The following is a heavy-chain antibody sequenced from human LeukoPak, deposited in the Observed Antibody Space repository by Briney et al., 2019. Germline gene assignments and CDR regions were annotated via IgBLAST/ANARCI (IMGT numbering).Heavy chain of an antibody. J-gene: IGHJ5*02. CDR1: GGSISSTNDY. D-gene: IGHD3-10*01. V-gene: IGHV4-39*02. CDR2: LYYSGST. CDR3: AVTPITMIRGRIVNWFDP. Sequence: SETLSLTCTVSGGSISSTNDYWGWIRQPPGRGLEWIGSLYYSGSTYYNPSLKSRVTISVDTSKNHFSLSLSSVTAADTAVYYCAVTPITMIRGRIVNWFDPWGQVSLVTVSS.